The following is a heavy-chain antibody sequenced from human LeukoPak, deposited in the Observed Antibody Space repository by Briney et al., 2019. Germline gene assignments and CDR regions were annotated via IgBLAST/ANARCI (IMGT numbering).Heavy chain of an antibody. CDR1: GFPFSSYS. D-gene: IGHD2-2*01. Sequence: GGSLRLSCAASGFPFSSYSMTWVRQAPGKGREWVALISYDGSNEYYADSVRGQFTISRDNSKFTLYMQMNSLRAEDTAVYYCARVRAGYCTSTSCYTGMDVWGQGTTVTVSS. J-gene: IGHJ6*02. CDR3: ARVRAGYCTSTSCYTGMDV. CDR2: ISYDGSNE. V-gene: IGHV3-30*04.